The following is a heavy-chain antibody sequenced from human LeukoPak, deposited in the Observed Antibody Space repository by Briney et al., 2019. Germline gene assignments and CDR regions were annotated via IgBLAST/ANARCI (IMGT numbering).Heavy chain of an antibody. CDR2: IYYSGST. J-gene: IGHJ6*02. CDR1: GGSISSSSYY. D-gene: IGHD1-26*01. CDR3: ARGRSNYYGMDV. Sequence: SETLSLTCTVSGGSISSSSYYWSWIRQPPGKGLEWIGYIYYSGSTNYNPSLKSRVAISVDTSKNQFSLKLSSVTAADTAVYYCARGRSNYYGMDVWGQGTTVTVSS. V-gene: IGHV4-61*01.